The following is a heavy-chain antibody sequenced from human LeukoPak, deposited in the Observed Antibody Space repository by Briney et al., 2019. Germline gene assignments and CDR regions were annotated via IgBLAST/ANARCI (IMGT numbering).Heavy chain of an antibody. CDR3: AKDHLYYRYYYYGMDV. V-gene: IGHV3-30*18. J-gene: IGHJ6*02. Sequence: GGSLRLSCAASGFTFSSYWMSWVRQAPGKGLEWVAVISYDGSNKYYADSVKGRFTISRDNSKNTLYLQMNSLRAEDTAVYYCAKDHLYYRYYYYGMDVWGQGTTVTVSS. CDR1: GFTFSSYW. CDR2: ISYDGSNK. D-gene: IGHD3-22*01.